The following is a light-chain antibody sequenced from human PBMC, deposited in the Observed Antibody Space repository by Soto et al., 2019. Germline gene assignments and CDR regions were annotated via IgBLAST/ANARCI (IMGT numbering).Light chain of an antibody. CDR2: GAS. Sequence: EIVMTQSPATLSVSPGERATLSCRASQSISSNLGWYQQRPGQAPRLLIYGASTRATGIPARFSGSGSGTEFTLTISSLQSEDFAVYYCQQYNTWRSITFGQGXRLXX. CDR3: QQYNTWRSIT. J-gene: IGKJ5*01. V-gene: IGKV3-15*01. CDR1: QSISSN.